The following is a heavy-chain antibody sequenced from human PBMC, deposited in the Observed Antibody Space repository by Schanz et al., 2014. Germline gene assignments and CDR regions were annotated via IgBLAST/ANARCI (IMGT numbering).Heavy chain of an antibody. Sequence: DVQLLESGGGLVQPGESLRLSCVASGFTFISYDIHWVRQAPGKGLEWVSAISGSGGSTYYADSVKGRFTISRDNSKNTLYLQINNLRAEDAAVYYCARGRTFDYWGQGTLVTVSS. V-gene: IGHV3-23*01. CDR1: GFTFISYD. CDR3: ARGRTFDY. J-gene: IGHJ4*02. CDR2: ISGSGGST.